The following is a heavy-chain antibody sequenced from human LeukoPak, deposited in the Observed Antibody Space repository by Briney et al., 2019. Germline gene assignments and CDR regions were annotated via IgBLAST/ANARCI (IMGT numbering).Heavy chain of an antibody. J-gene: IGHJ4*02. Sequence: SETLSLTRTVSGGSISSSSYYWGWIRQPPGKGLEWIGSIYYSGSTYYNPSLKSRVTISVDTSKNQFSLKLSSVTAADTAVYYCARQLGYCSSTSCYADKADYWGQGTLVTVSS. CDR2: IYYSGST. CDR1: GGSISSSSYY. CDR3: ARQLGYCSSTSCYADKADY. V-gene: IGHV4-39*01. D-gene: IGHD2-2*01.